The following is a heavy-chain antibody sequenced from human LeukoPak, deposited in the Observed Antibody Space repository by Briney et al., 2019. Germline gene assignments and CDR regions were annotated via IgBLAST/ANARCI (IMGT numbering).Heavy chain of an antibody. Sequence: PGGSLRLSCVTSGITFSTFSFNWVRQAPGRGLEWVSYISGPSDYIYYADSVKGRFTISRDNSKNTLYLQMNSLRAEDTAVYYCAKDRGYDFWSGYTLTDAFDIWGQGTMVTVSS. CDR2: ISGPSDYI. V-gene: IGHV3-21*05. J-gene: IGHJ3*02. D-gene: IGHD3-3*01. CDR1: GITFSTFS. CDR3: AKDRGYDFWSGYTLTDAFDI.